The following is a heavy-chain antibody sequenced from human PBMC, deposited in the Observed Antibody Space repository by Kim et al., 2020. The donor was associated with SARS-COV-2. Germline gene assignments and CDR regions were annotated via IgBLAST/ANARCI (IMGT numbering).Heavy chain of an antibody. CDR3: AKDSTPIMITFGGVITF. CDR1: GFTFSSYG. D-gene: IGHD3-16*01. J-gene: IGHJ4*02. V-gene: IGHV3-30*18. CDR2: ISYDGSNK. Sequence: GGSLRISCAASGFTFSSYGMHWVRQAPGKGLEWVAVISYDGSNKYYADSVKGRFTISRDNSKNTLYLQMNSLRAEDTAVYYCAKDSTPIMITFGGVITFWGQGTLVTVSS.